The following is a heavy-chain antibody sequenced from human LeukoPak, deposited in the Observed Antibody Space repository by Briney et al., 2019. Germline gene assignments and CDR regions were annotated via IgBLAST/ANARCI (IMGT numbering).Heavy chain of an antibody. Sequence: SETLSLTCTVSGVSISSGGYYWSWIRQHPGKGLEWIGYIYYSGSTYYNPSLKSRVTIPVDTSKNQFSLKLSSVTAADTAVYYCARSIRGNWFDPWGQGTLVTVSS. V-gene: IGHV4-31*03. D-gene: IGHD3-10*01. J-gene: IGHJ5*02. CDR2: IYYSGST. CDR3: ARSIRGNWFDP. CDR1: GVSISSGGYY.